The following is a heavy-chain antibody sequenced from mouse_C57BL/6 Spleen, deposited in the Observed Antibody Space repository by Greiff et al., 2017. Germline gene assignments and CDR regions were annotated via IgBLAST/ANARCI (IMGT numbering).Heavy chain of an antibody. D-gene: IGHD4-1*01. CDR2: IYPSDSET. CDR3: ARRLTGTSYYAMDY. Sequence: QVQLKQPGAELVRPGSSVKLSCKASGYTFPSYWMDWVKQRPGQGLEWIGNIYPSDSETHYNQKFKDKATLTVDKSSSTAYMQLSSLTSEDSAVYYCARRLTGTSYYAMDYWGQGTSVTVSS. CDR1: GYTFPSYW. J-gene: IGHJ4*01. V-gene: IGHV1-61*01.